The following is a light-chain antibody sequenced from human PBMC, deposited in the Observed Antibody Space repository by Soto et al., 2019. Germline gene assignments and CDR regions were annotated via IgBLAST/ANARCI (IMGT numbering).Light chain of an antibody. Sequence: DFQMTQSPSSVSAPVGDRVTISCQASHDIGNFLNWYQQKPGKAPELLIYEASNLETGVPSRFSGSGSGTDFTFTINSLQPEDTATYYCQQGVAFGQGTRLEIK. CDR3: QQGVA. J-gene: IGKJ5*01. V-gene: IGKV1-33*01. CDR1: HDIGNF. CDR2: EAS.